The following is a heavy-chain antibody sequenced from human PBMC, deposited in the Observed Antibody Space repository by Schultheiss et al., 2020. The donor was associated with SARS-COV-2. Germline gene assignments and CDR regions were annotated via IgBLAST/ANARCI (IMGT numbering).Heavy chain of an antibody. V-gene: IGHV3-74*01. J-gene: IGHJ4*02. CDR3: AKVSLYSAGH. CDR1: GFTVSSNY. CDR2: INSDGSST. D-gene: IGHD3-10*02. Sequence: GGSLRLSCAASGFTVSSNYMSWVRQAPGKGLEWVSRINSDGSSTSYADSVKGRFTISRDNSKNTLYLQMNSLRAEDTAVYYCAKVSLYSAGHWGQGTLVTVSS.